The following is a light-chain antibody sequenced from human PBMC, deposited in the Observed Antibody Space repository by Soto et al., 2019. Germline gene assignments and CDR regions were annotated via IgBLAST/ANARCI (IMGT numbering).Light chain of an antibody. CDR3: QQYNSYSPMT. J-gene: IGKJ1*01. CDR2: DAS. CDR1: QSISSW. Sequence: DIQMTQSPSTLSTSLGDRLTITCRASQSISSWLAWYQKKPGKAPKLLIYDASSLESGVPSRFSGSGSGTELTLTISSLQPDDFANYYCQQYNSYSPMTFGQGTKVDIK. V-gene: IGKV1-5*01.